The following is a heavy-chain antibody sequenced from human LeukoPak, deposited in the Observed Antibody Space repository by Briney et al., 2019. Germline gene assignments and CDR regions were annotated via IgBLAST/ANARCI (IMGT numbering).Heavy chain of an antibody. CDR2: ISSGSTYI. J-gene: IGHJ4*02. D-gene: IGHD5-24*01. CDR1: GFTFDNYG. CDR3: AKPLEMATIFDY. Sequence: GGSLRLSCAASGFTFDNYGINWVREAPGMGLEWVSSISSGSTYIYYADSVKGRFTISRDNSKNTLYLQMNSLRAEDTAVYYCAKPLEMATIFDYWGQGTLVTVSS. V-gene: IGHV3-21*01.